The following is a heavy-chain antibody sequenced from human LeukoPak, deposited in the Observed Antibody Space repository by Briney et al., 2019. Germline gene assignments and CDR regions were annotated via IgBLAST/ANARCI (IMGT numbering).Heavy chain of an antibody. V-gene: IGHV3-23*01. Sequence: GGSLRLSCAASGFTFSSYAMSWVRQAPGKGLEWVSAISGSGGSTYYAGSVKGRFTISRDNSKNTLYLQMNSLRAEDTAVYYCAKDWKVPYYYGSGSHLSHSFDYWGQGTLVTVSS. CDR2: ISGSGGST. D-gene: IGHD3-10*01. CDR3: AKDWKVPYYYGSGSHLSHSFDY. CDR1: GFTFSSYA. J-gene: IGHJ4*02.